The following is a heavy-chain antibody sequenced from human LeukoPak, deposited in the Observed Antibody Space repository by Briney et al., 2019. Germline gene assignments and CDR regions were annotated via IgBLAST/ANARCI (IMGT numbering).Heavy chain of an antibody. CDR3: ARQGRRYYDSSGYSDY. J-gene: IGHJ4*02. CDR1: GYSFTSYW. CDR2: IYPGDSDT. Sequence: GESLKISCKGSGYSFTSYWIGWVRQMPGKGLEWMGIIYPGDSDTRYSPSFQGQVTISADKSISTAYLQWSSLKASDTAMYYCARQGRRYYDSSGYSDYWGQGTLVTVSS. D-gene: IGHD3-22*01. V-gene: IGHV5-51*01.